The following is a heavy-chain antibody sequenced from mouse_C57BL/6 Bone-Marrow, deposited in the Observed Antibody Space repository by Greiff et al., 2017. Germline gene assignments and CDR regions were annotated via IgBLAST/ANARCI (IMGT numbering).Heavy chain of an antibody. J-gene: IGHJ4*01. CDR3: ARAYAMDY. Sequence: EVQLVESGGGLVKPGGSLKLSCAASGFTFSAYGMHWVRQAPEKGLEWVAYISTGSSTIYYADTVKGRFTLSRDNAKNTPFRQMTSVRSEDTAMYYCARAYAMDYWVQGTSGTVSS. V-gene: IGHV5-17*01. CDR1: GFTFSAYG. CDR2: ISTGSSTI.